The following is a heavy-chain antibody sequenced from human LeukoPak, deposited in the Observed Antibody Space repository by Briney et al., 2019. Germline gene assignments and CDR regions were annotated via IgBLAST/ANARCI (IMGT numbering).Heavy chain of an antibody. CDR1: GGSFSTYY. J-gene: IGHJ1*01. CDR2: INHTGST. CDR3: ARPGGRSGLAEYFQH. D-gene: IGHD6-19*01. V-gene: IGHV4-34*01. Sequence: PSETLSLTCAVYGGSFSTYYWSWIRQPPGKGLERVGEINHTGSTNYNPSLKSRVTISVDTSKNQFSLKLTSVTAADTAVYYCARPGGRSGLAEYFQHWGQGTLVTVSS.